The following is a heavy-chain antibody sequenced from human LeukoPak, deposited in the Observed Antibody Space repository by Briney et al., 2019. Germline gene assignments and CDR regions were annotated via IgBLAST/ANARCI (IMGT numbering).Heavy chain of an antibody. CDR3: ARTYYDFWSGDYGY. Sequence: EGSLRLSCAASGFTFSSYAMHWVRQAPGKGLEWVAVISYDGGNKYYADSVKGRFTISRDNSKNTLYLQMNSLRAEDTAVYYCARTYYDFWSGDYGYWGQGTLVTVSS. D-gene: IGHD3-3*01. J-gene: IGHJ4*02. V-gene: IGHV3-30-3*01. CDR1: GFTFSSYA. CDR2: ISYDGGNK.